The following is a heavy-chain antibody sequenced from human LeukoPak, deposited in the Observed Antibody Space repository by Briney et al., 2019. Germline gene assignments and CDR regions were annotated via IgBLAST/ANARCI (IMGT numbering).Heavy chain of an antibody. CDR1: GGSISSYY. Sequence: SSETLSLTCTVSGGSISSYYWSWIRQPPGKGLEWIGYIYYSGSTNYNPSLKGRVTISVDTSKNQFSLQLNSVTPEDTAVYYCARAGELLWFGELSEYYFDYWGQGTLVTVSS. CDR2: IYYSGST. D-gene: IGHD3-10*01. V-gene: IGHV4-59*12. CDR3: ARAGELLWFGELSEYYFDY. J-gene: IGHJ4*02.